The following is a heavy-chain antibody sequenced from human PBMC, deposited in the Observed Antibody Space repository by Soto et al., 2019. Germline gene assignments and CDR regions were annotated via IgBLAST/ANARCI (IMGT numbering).Heavy chain of an antibody. CDR2: IYYSGFS. CDR1: GGSISSGGYY. V-gene: IGHV4-31*03. CDR3: ARSISP. J-gene: IGHJ5*02. D-gene: IGHD3-3*01. Sequence: QVQLQESGPGLVKPSQTLSLTCTVSGGSISSGGYYWSWIRQHPGKGLDPQHPGKGLEWIGYIYYSGFSYYNRSLKSRVTISVDTYKNQFSLKLSSVTAADTAVYYCARSISPWGQGTLVTVSS.